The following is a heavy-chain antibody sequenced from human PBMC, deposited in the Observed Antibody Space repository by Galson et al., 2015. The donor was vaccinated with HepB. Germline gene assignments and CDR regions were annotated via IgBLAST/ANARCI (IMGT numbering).Heavy chain of an antibody. CDR3: ARADGDYGDPNWYFDL. D-gene: IGHD4-17*01. V-gene: IGHV1-18*01. CDR2: ISAYNGNT. CDR1: GYTFTSYG. J-gene: IGHJ2*01. Sequence: SVKVSCKASGYTFTSYGISWVRQAPGQGLEWMGWISAYNGNTNYAQKLQGRVTMTTDTSTSTAYMELRSLRSDDTAVYYCARADGDYGDPNWYFDLWGRGTLVTVSS.